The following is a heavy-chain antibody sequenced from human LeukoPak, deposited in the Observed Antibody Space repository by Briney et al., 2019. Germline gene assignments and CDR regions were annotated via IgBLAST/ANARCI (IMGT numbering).Heavy chain of an antibody. D-gene: IGHD6-13*01. CDR3: VKHVGSRWSNNRFDP. J-gene: IGHJ5*02. CDR2: VSRFGGTT. Sequence: GGSLRLSCAASGLTFDSYAMSWVRQAPGKGLEWVSAVSRFGGTTYYADSAKGWFTISRDNSNNTVYLQMNSLRVGDTALYYCVKHVGSRWSNNRFDPWGQGTLVTVS. V-gene: IGHV3-23*01. CDR1: GLTFDSYA.